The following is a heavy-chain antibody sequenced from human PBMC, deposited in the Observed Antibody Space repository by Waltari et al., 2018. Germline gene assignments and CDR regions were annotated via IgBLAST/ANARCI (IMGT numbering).Heavy chain of an antibody. Sequence: QVQLQESGPGLVKHSQTLSLTCTVSGGSISSGGYYWSWIRQHPGKGLEWIGYIYYSGSTYYNPSLKSRVTISVDTSKNQFSLKLSSVTAADTAMYYCARLLRRSVSNWFDPWGQGTLVTVSS. CDR2: IYYSGST. CDR1: GGSISSGGYY. V-gene: IGHV4-31*03. CDR3: ARLLRRSVSNWFDP. D-gene: IGHD3-10*01. J-gene: IGHJ5*02.